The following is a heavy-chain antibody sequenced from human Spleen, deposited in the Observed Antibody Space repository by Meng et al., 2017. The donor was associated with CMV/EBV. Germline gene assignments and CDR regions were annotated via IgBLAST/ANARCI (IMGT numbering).Heavy chain of an antibody. D-gene: IGHD3-10*01. Sequence: GESLKISCAASGFTFNSYAMHWVRQAPGKGLEYVSAISSNGGSTYYADSVKGRFTISRDNAKNSLYLQMNSLRAEDTALYYCARVVPMVRGVTDYWGQGTLVTVSS. V-gene: IGHV3-64*02. CDR3: ARVVPMVRGVTDY. J-gene: IGHJ4*02. CDR1: GFTFNSYA. CDR2: ISSNGGST.